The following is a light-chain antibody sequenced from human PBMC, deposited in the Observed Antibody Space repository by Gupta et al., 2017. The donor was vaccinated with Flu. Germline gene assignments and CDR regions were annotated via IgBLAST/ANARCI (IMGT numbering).Light chain of an antibody. Sequence: ESVLTQSPGTLSLSPGERATFPCWASQSVSSSYLAWYQQKPGQAPRLLIYGASTRATGIPDRFSGSGSGTDFTLTISRLEPEDFAVYYCQQYGSSPLTFGQGTKVEIK. J-gene: IGKJ1*01. V-gene: IGKV3-20*01. CDR2: GAS. CDR1: QSVSSSY. CDR3: QQYGSSPLT.